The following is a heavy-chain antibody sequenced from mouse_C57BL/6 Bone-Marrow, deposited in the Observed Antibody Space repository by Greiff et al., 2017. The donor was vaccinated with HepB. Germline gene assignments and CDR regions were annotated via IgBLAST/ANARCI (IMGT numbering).Heavy chain of an antibody. J-gene: IGHJ3*01. D-gene: IGHD1-1*01. CDR2: IAPANVNT. CDR1: GFNFKNTY. CDR3: ARSLYYGSSYQFAY. V-gene: IGHV14-3*01. Sequence: FQLQQSVAELVLPGASVKLSCPASGFNFKNTYMHCLMQKPEQALEWIVRIAPANVNTKYAPKFQGKATITADTSSNTAYLQLSSLTSEDTAIYYCARSLYYGSSYQFAYWGQGTLVTVSA.